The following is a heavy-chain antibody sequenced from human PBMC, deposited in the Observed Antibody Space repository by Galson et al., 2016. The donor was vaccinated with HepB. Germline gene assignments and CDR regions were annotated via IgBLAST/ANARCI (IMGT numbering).Heavy chain of an antibody. CDR3: ARDSGPAWSYLDY. D-gene: IGHD2-15*01. CDR1: GFAFSRFA. CDR2: ISYDGSNT. J-gene: IGHJ4*02. Sequence: SLRLSCAASGFAFSRFAMHWVRQAPGKGLEWVALISYDGSNTYYPDSVKGRFTISRDNSKNTLFLQMDRLRADDTAVYSCARDSGPAWSYLDYWGQGSLVAVSS. V-gene: IGHV3-30-3*01.